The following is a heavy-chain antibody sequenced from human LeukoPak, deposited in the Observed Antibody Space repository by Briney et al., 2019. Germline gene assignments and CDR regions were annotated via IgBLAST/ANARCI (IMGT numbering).Heavy chain of an antibody. CDR3: ARGYSGYAGGYFDY. CDR1: GFTFSSYA. V-gene: IGHV3-30-3*01. CDR2: ISYDGSNK. Sequence: PGGSLRLSCAASGFTFSSYAMHWVRQAPGKGLEWVAVISYDGSNKYYADSVKGRFTISRDNSKNTLYLQMNGLRAEDTAVYYCARGYSGYAGGYFDYWGQGTLVTVSS. D-gene: IGHD5-12*01. J-gene: IGHJ4*02.